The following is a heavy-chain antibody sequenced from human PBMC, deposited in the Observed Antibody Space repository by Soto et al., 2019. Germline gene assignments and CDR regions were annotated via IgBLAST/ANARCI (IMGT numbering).Heavy chain of an antibody. D-gene: IGHD3-9*01. CDR2: ISSNGGST. Sequence: GGTLILSCSASGFTFGSYAMPWVRQAPGKGLEYVSAISSNGGSTYYADSVKGRFTISRDNSKNTLYLQMSSLRAEDTAVYYCVKDYYDILTGYQDYFDYWGQGTLVTVSS. J-gene: IGHJ4*02. CDR1: GFTFGSYA. V-gene: IGHV3-64D*06. CDR3: VKDYYDILTGYQDYFDY.